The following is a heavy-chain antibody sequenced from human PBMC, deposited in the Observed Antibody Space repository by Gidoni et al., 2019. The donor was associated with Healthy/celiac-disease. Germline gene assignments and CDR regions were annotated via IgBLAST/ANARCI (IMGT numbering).Heavy chain of an antibody. CDR1: GFTFSSYS. D-gene: IGHD6-19*01. CDR2: ISSSSSYI. J-gene: IGHJ4*02. Sequence: EVQLVESGGGLVKPGGSLRLSCAASGFTFSSYSMNWVRQAPGKGLEWVSSISSSSSYIYYADSVKGRFTSSRDNAKNSLYLQMNSLRAEDTAVYYCARDLGYSSRFDYWGQGTLVTVSS. V-gene: IGHV3-21*01. CDR3: ARDLGYSSRFDY.